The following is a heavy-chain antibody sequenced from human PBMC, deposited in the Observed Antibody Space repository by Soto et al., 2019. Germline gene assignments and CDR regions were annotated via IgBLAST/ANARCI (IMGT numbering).Heavy chain of an antibody. V-gene: IGHV3-30-3*01. CDR2: ISYDGSNK. CDR3: ARSVVVTAIHAFDI. J-gene: IGHJ3*02. CDR1: GFTFSSYA. D-gene: IGHD2-21*02. Sequence: PGGSLRLSCAASGFTFSSYAMHWVRQAPGKGLEWVAVISYDGSNKYYADSVKGRFTISRDNSKNTLYLQMNSLRAEDTAVYYCARSVVVTAIHAFDIWGPGTMVTVSS.